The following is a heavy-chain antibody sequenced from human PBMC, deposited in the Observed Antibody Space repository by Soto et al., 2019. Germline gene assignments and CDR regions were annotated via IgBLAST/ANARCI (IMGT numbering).Heavy chain of an antibody. CDR1: GGTFSSDA. Sequence: SVKGSCKASGGTFSSDASSWVRQAPEQGLEWMGGIIPIFGTANYAQKFQGRVTITADKSTSTAYMELSSPRSEDTAVYYCARDRVAGDYVWGSYRYLDYWGQGTLVTVSS. V-gene: IGHV1-69*06. CDR2: IIPIFGTA. J-gene: IGHJ4*02. CDR3: ARDRVAGDYVWGSYRYLDY. D-gene: IGHD3-16*02.